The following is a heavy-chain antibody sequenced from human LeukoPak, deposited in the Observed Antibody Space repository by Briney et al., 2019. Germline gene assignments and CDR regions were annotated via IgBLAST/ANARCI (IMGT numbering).Heavy chain of an antibody. D-gene: IGHD1-26*01. Sequence: SVKASCKTSGFTFSNSAIQWVRQARGQRLEWIGWIIVGSGRTHYAQNLQERITITRDMSTNTAYMELSSLRSDDTAVYYCAAELYSGTYGRCCSFAFWGQGTQVTVSS. CDR3: AAELYSGTYGRCCSFAF. CDR1: GFTFSNSA. V-gene: IGHV1-58*02. J-gene: IGHJ4*02. CDR2: IIVGSGRT.